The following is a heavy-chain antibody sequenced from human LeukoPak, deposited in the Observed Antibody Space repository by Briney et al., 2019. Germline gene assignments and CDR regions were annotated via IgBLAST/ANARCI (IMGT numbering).Heavy chain of an antibody. D-gene: IGHD6-19*01. CDR2: IWYDGSNK. J-gene: IGHJ4*02. Sequence: GRSLRLSCAASGFTFSSYGMHWVRQAPGKGLERVAVIWYDGSNKYYADSVKGRFTISRDNSKNTLYLQMNSLRAEDTAVYYCAREGGAVAGTFDYWGQGTLVTVSS. V-gene: IGHV3-33*01. CDR1: GFTFSSYG. CDR3: AREGGAVAGTFDY.